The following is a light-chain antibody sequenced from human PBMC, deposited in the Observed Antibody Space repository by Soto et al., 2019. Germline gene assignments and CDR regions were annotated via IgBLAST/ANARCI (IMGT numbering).Light chain of an antibody. CDR3: NSYTSSTAYV. Sequence: QSVLTQPASLSGSPGQSITISCTGTISDVGGYNYVSWYQLHPGKAPKLIIYEVSNRPSGVSNRFSGSKSGNTASLTISGLQAEDEADYYCNSYTSSTAYVFGTGTKVTVL. V-gene: IGLV2-14*01. CDR2: EVS. J-gene: IGLJ1*01. CDR1: ISDVGGYNY.